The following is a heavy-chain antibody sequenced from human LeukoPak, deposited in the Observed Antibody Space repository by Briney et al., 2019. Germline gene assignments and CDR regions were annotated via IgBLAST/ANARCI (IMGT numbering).Heavy chain of an antibody. CDR2: LWPDGGAV. D-gene: IGHD4-11*01. V-gene: IGHV3-7*01. J-gene: IGHJ4*02. CDR3: AKLLGSVTTYDY. Sequence: PGGSLRLSCAASGFTFTNSYMSWVRQAPGEGLEWVATLWPDGGAVHYLDSVKGRFTIFRDNAENSLYLQMNSLTVGDTAVYYCAKLLGSVTTYDYWGQGTLVTVSS. CDR1: GFTFTNSY.